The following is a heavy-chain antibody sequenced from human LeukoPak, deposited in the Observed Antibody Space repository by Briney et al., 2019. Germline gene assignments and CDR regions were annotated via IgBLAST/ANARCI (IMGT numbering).Heavy chain of an antibody. CDR2: ISSSGGTM. J-gene: IGHJ4*02. D-gene: IGHD4-17*01. CDR3: ARIPHPDYADAQ. V-gene: IGHV3-48*03. CDR1: GFTVSSFE. Sequence: QPGGSLRLSCEASGFTVSSFEINWVRQAPGKGLEWVSYISSSGGTMDYADSVKGRFTVSRDNGKKLVHLQLNSLRAEDTAVYFCARIPHPDYADAQWGQGTLVIVSS.